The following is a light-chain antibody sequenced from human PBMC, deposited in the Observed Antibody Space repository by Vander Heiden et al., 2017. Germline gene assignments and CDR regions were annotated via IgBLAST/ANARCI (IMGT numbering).Light chain of an antibody. J-gene: IGLJ3*02. Sequence: QYALTHPASVSGSPGQSITISCTGTSSDVGNYNLVSWYQQHPGKAPKVMIYQVSKRPSGVSNRFSGSKSGNTASLTISGLQAEDEADYHCCSYTSSRTLVFGGGTKLTVL. CDR1: SSDVGNYNL. V-gene: IGLV2-23*02. CDR2: QVS. CDR3: CSYTSSRTLV.